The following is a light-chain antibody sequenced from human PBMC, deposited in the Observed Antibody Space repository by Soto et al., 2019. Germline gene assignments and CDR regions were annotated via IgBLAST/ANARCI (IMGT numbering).Light chain of an antibody. CDR2: RAS. V-gene: IGKV3-20*01. Sequence: EIILTQSPDTLSLSPGERATLSCRASQSVSDNHLAWYQQKPGQAPRLLIYRASRRATDIPDRFSGSGSGTEFSLTISRLEPEDFAVYYCQQYGSSPRFTFGPGTKVDI. CDR1: QSVSDNH. CDR3: QQYGSSPRFT. J-gene: IGKJ3*01.